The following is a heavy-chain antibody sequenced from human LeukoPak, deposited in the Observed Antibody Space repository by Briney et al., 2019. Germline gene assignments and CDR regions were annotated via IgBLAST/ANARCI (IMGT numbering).Heavy chain of an antibody. J-gene: IGHJ4*02. CDR3: ARISGSSDY. D-gene: IGHD1-26*01. CDR2: MNPNSGNT. Sequence: ASVKVSCKASGYTFTSYGISWVRQAPGQGLEWMGWMNPNSGNTGYAQKFQGRVTMTRNTSISTAYMELSSLRSEDTAVYYCARISGSSDYWGQGTLVTVSS. V-gene: IGHV1-8*02. CDR1: GYTFTSYG.